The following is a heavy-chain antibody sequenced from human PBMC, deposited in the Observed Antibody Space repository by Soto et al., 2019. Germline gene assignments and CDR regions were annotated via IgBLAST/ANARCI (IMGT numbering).Heavy chain of an antibody. D-gene: IGHD3-22*01. CDR2: IYPGDFDI. CDR1: GYKFIDYW. J-gene: IGHJ4*02. CDR3: AIAFGGEYHDRRSWYSAY. V-gene: IGHV5-51*01. Sequence: GESLKISCKGSGYKFIDYWIGWVRQLPGKGLEWMGGIYPGDFDIKYGPSFQGQVTISADKSITTVYLQWSSLKASDTGIYYCAIAFGGEYHDRRSWYSAYWGKGTQVAVSS.